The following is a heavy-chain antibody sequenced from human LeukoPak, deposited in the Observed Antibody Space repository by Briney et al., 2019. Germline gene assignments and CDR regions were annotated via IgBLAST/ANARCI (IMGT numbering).Heavy chain of an antibody. D-gene: IGHD3-10*01. Sequence: SETLSLTCTVSGDSISTYYWSWIRQPPGKGLEWIGYIYYRVTSDYNPSLKSRVTMSVDMPTRQISLKLSSVTAADTAVYYCARAVGGDGSGSLWGPGTLVTVSS. CDR3: ARAVGGDGSGSL. V-gene: IGHV4-59*01. CDR1: GDSISTYY. J-gene: IGHJ4*02. CDR2: IYYRVTS.